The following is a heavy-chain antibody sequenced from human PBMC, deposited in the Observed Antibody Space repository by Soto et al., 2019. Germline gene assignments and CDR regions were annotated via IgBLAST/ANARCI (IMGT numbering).Heavy chain of an antibody. D-gene: IGHD6-6*01. V-gene: IGHV2-5*01. CDR1: GFSLSTSGVG. CDR3: AQVRPHDPIAAPTVFDY. CDR2: IYWNDDK. J-gene: IGHJ4*02. Sequence: SGPTLVNPTQTLTLTCTFSGFSLSTSGVGVGWIRQPPGKALEWLALIYWNDDKRYSPSLKSRLTITKDTSKNQVVLTMTNMDPVDTATYYCAQVRPHDPIAAPTVFDYWGQGTLVTVSS.